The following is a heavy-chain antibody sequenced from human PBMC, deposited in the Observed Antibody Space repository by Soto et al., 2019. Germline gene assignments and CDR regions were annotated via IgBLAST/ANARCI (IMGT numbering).Heavy chain of an antibody. CDR3: PRCIYGLPLLWFGEQNWFDL. CDR1: GYTFTSYD. CDR2: MNPNSGNT. D-gene: IGHD3-10*01. V-gene: IGHV1-8*01. J-gene: IGHJ5*02. Sequence: ASVKVSCKASGYTFTSYDINWVRQATGQGLEGMGWMNPNSGNTGYAQKFQGRVTMTRNTSISTAYMELSSLRSEDTAVYYCPRCIYGLPLLWFGEQNWFDLWGQGTLVTVSS.